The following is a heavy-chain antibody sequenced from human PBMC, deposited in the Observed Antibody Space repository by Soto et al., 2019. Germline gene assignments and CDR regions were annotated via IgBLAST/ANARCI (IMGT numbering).Heavy chain of an antibody. J-gene: IGHJ4*02. V-gene: IGHV3-53*01. Sequence: GGSLRLSCAASGFTVSTNYMSWVRQAPGKGLEWVSVIYSDGKTYYADSVKGRFTISRDNSKNTLSLQMNTLRAEDTAVYYCARDGGGGYYDGRGYVDVWGQGTVVTVSS. CDR2: IYSDGKT. D-gene: IGHD3-22*01. CDR3: ARDGGGGYYDGRGYVDV. CDR1: GFTVSTNY.